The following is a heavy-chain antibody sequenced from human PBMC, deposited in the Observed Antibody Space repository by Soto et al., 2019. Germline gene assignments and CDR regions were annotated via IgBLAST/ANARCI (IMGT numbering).Heavy chain of an antibody. CDR2: IIPIFGTA. V-gene: IGHV1-69*13. D-gene: IGHD3-10*01. Sequence: SVKVSCKASGGTFSSYAISWVRQAPGQGLEWMGGIIPIFGTANYAQKFQGRVTITADESTSTAYMELSSLRSEDTAVYYCARDRRITMVRGVINDAFDIWGQGTMVTVSS. CDR3: ARDRRITMVRGVINDAFDI. J-gene: IGHJ3*02. CDR1: GGTFSSYA.